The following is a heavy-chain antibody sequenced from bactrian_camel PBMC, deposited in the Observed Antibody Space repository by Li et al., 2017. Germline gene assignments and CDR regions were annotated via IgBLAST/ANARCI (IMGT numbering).Heavy chain of an antibody. J-gene: IGHJ4*01. D-gene: IGHD5*01. Sequence: VQLVESGGDSVQAGGSLRLSCAASGYTYSSYCMGWFRQAPGKEREGVAAIAGDGRTNYADSVKGRFTISRDGAKNIIVVQMDSLKPEDTATYYCAAALPCLLGRLYEYNYWGQGTQVTVS. CDR1: GYTYSSYC. V-gene: IGHV3S53*01. CDR3: AAALPCLLGRLYEYNY. CDR2: IAGDGRT.